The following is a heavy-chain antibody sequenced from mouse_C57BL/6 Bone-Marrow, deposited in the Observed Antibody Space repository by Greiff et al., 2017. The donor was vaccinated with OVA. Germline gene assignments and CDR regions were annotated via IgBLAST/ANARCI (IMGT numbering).Heavy chain of an antibody. J-gene: IGHJ3*01. CDR3: AREELLRGAY. D-gene: IGHD1-1*01. Sequence: VKLMESGPELVKPGASVKISCKASGYAFSSSWMNWVKQRPGKGLEWIGRIYPGDGDTNYNGKFKGKATLTADKSSSTAYMQLSSLTSEDSAVYFCAREELLRGAYWGQGTLVTVSA. V-gene: IGHV1-82*01. CDR1: GYAFSSSW. CDR2: IYPGDGDT.